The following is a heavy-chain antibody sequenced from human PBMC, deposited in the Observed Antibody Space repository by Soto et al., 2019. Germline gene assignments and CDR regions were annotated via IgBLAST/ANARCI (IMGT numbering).Heavy chain of an antibody. CDR2: TYYRSKWYN. CDR3: ARFPVDSSRNNYYYYGMDV. CDR1: GDSVSSNSAA. Sequence: SQTLSLTFAISGDSVSSNSAAWNWIRQSPSRGLEWLGRTYYRSKWYNDYAVSVKSRITINPDTSKNQFSLQLNSVTPEDTAVYYCARFPVDSSRNNYYYYGMDVWGQGTTVTSP. J-gene: IGHJ6*02. D-gene: IGHD6-13*01. V-gene: IGHV6-1*01.